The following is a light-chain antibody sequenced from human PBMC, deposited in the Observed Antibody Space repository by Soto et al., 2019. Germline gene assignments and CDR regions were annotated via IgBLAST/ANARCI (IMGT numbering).Light chain of an antibody. CDR2: AAS. CDR1: QGIINY. Sequence: DIQMTQSPSSLSASVGDRVTITCRASQGIINYLAWYQQKPGKVPTLLIYAASTLQSGVPSRFSGSGSGTDFTLTISSLQPDDVSTSYCQKYNSGPRTFGQGTKVEIK. V-gene: IGKV1-27*01. CDR3: QKYNSGPRT. J-gene: IGKJ1*01.